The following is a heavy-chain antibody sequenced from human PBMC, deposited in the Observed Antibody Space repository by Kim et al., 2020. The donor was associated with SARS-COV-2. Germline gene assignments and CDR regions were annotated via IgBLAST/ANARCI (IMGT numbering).Heavy chain of an antibody. CDR3: ARMEQWLDGFGY. V-gene: IGHV4-59*01. J-gene: IGHJ4*02. D-gene: IGHD6-19*01. CDR1: GGSISSYY. Sequence: SETLSLTCTVSGGSISSYYWSWIRQPPGKGLEWIGYIYYSGSTNYNPSLKSRVTISVDTSKNQFSLKLSSVTAADTAVYYCARMEQWLDGFGYWGQGTLVTVSS. CDR2: IYYSGST.